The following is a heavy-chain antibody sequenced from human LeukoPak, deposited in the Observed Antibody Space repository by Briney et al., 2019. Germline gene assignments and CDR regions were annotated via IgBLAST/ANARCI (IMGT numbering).Heavy chain of an antibody. CDR2: IYTSGST. J-gene: IGHJ3*02. Sequence: SETLSLTCTVSGSISSYYWSWIRQPPGKGLEWIGYIYTSGSTNYSPSLKSRVTISVDTSKNQFSLDLSSVTAADTAAYYCARQKCTSTSCLTKNAFDIWGQGTMVTVSS. CDR1: GSISSYY. V-gene: IGHV4-4*09. CDR3: ARQKCTSTSCLTKNAFDI. D-gene: IGHD2-2*01.